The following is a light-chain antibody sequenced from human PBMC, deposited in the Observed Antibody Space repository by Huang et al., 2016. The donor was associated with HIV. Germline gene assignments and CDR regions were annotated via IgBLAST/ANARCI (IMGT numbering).Light chain of an antibody. Sequence: DIQMTKSPSSLSASVGDRVTITCRASQGIKNYVAWFQQKPGKAPKSLIHRVSYLHSGVPSRFSGSGSGIHFTLTINSLQPEDFAFYCCQQYYTYPYTFGQATKLEIK. V-gene: IGKV1-16*01. J-gene: IGKJ2*01. CDR1: QGIKNY. CDR3: QQYYTYPYT. CDR2: RVS.